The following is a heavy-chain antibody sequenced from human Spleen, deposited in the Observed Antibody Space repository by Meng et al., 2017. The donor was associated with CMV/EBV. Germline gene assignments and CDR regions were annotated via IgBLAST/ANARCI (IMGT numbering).Heavy chain of an antibody. CDR3: ARARGRATTPFDY. D-gene: IGHD1-26*01. J-gene: IGHJ4*02. V-gene: IGHV3-20*04. CDR1: GFSFGDYA. Sequence: GESLKISCAASGFSFGDYAMNWVRQAPGKGLEWVSGINWNAFSTTYADSVKGRFTISRDNAKNSLYLQMNSLRAEDTALYYCARARGRATTPFDYWGQGTLVTVSS. CDR2: INWNAFST.